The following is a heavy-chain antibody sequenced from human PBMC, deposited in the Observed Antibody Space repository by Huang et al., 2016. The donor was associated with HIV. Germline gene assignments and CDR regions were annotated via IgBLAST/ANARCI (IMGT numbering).Heavy chain of an antibody. CDR2: ISGSGDKT. Sequence: DVQLLESGGDFVQPGGSLGLSCAASRFTFSTYAMSWVRQAPGKGREWVSAISGSGDKTYDADSVKGRFTISRDNSKNTLFLQMNSLRAEDTAVYYCAKVPTVVTFHWGQGTLVTVSS. V-gene: IGHV3-23*01. CDR1: RFTFSTYA. D-gene: IGHD2-21*02. CDR3: AKVPTVVTFH. J-gene: IGHJ4*02.